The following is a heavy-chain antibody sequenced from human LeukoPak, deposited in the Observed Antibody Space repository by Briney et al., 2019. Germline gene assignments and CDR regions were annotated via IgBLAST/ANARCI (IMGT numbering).Heavy chain of an antibody. Sequence: ASVTLSCTASVYTFPNYGFTWVRQAPGHALEWMGWISSYNCNTQSAQNFQGRLTFTTDTSTNTAYMDLRSLRSNDTAVYYCATPAKGAYFYYYMDAWGAGTTVTVSS. V-gene: IGHV1-18*01. J-gene: IGHJ6*03. CDR2: ISSYNCNT. D-gene: IGHD2-2*01. CDR3: ATPAKGAYFYYYMDA. CDR1: VYTFPNYG.